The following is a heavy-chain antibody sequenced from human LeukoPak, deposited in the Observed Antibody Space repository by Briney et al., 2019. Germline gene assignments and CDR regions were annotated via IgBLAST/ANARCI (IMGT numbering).Heavy chain of an antibody. Sequence: PGGSLRLSCAASGFPFSSYFMNWVRQAPGKGLEWVSSISGSSSYIYDADSVKGRFTISRDNAKNSLYLQVNSLRAEDTAVYYCARRATTERGHSYGLDYWGQGTLVTVSS. CDR1: GFPFSSYF. CDR2: ISGSSSYI. V-gene: IGHV3-21*01. J-gene: IGHJ4*02. D-gene: IGHD5-18*01. CDR3: ARRATTERGHSYGLDY.